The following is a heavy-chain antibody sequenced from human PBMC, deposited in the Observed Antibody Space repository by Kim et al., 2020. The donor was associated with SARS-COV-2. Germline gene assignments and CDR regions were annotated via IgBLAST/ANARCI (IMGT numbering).Heavy chain of an antibody. CDR1: GYTFTTYA. Sequence: ASVKVSCKASGYTFTTYAMCWLRQAPGQGLEWMGWINTNTGNPTYAQGFRERFVFSVDTSVSTAYLEITSLKVEDTAVYYCAGDVYASGGYPLKYWGQGSLVTVSS. CDR2: INTNTGNP. V-gene: IGHV7-4-1*02. J-gene: IGHJ4*02. CDR3: AGDVYASGGYPLKY. D-gene: IGHD3-10*01.